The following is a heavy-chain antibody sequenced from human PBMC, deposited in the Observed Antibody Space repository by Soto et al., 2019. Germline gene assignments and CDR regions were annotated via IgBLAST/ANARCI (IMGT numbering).Heavy chain of an antibody. Sequence: SETLSLTCDVSGVSITSHYWNWIRQSPGMGLEWIGSTYFRGSASYNPSLKSRVTISLDTSKDQLSVTLSAVTAAYSAVYYCARDLRSRGWFDPWGPGILVTVSS. CDR3: ARDLRSRGWFDP. J-gene: IGHJ5*02. V-gene: IGHV4-59*11. CDR2: TYFRGSA. CDR1: GVSITSHY.